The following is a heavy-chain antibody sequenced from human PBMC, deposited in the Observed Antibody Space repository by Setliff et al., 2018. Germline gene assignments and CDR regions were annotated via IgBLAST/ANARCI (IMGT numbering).Heavy chain of an antibody. Sequence: VASVKVSCKASGGTFSSYGITWVRQAPGQGLEWMGGTIPMFGTTNYAQKFHGRVTIITDESTSTAYMELSSLTSDDTAVYYCAGEGVDTRSSTDYRYYMDVWGKGTTVTVSS. D-gene: IGHD5-18*01. CDR3: AGEGVDTRSSTDYRYYMDV. CDR1: GGTFSSYG. J-gene: IGHJ6*03. CDR2: TIPMFGTT. V-gene: IGHV1-69*05.